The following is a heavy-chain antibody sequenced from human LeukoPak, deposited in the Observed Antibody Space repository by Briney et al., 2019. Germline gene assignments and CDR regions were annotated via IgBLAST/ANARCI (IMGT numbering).Heavy chain of an antibody. Sequence: PGGCLRLSCAASGFTFSSYAMSWVRQAPGKGLEWVSAISGSGGSTYYADSVKGRFTISRDNSKNTLYLQMNSLRAEDTAVYYCAKSLVPIVGPFDYWGQGTLVTVSS. CDR3: AKSLVPIVGPFDY. CDR1: GFTFSSYA. V-gene: IGHV3-23*01. J-gene: IGHJ4*02. D-gene: IGHD1-26*01. CDR2: ISGSGGST.